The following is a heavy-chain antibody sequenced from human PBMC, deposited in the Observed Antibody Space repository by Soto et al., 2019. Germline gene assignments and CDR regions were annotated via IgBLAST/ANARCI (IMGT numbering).Heavy chain of an antibody. D-gene: IGHD3-9*01. CDR2: ISTRSHYI. CDR1: GFTFSNYN. V-gene: IGHV3-21*01. Sequence: GGSLRLSCTASGFTFSNYNMNWVRQAPGKGLEWVASISTRSHYIYYADSLKGRFTISRDNAKNSVDLQISSLRAEDTAVYYCARDSSTGYYLSDFDYWGQGTLVTVSS. CDR3: ARDSSTGYYLSDFDY. J-gene: IGHJ4*02.